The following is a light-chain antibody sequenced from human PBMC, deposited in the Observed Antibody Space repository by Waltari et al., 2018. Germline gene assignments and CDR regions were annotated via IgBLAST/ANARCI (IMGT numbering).Light chain of an antibody. Sequence: QSVLTQPPSASGTPGQRVTIPCSGSRSNLGNNYVYWYQQPPGTAPKLLIYRNNQRPAGVPARFSGSKSGTSASLAISGLRSEDEADYYCAVWDDSLSGRVFGGGTKVTVL. CDR2: RNN. J-gene: IGLJ3*02. V-gene: IGLV1-47*01. CDR1: RSNLGNNY. CDR3: AVWDDSLSGRV.